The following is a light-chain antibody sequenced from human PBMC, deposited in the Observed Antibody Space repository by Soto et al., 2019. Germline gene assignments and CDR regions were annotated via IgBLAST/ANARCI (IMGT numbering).Light chain of an antibody. Sequence: EIVLTQSPGTLSLSPGERVTLSCRASQSVTSSYIAWYQQKSGQAPRLLLYGASSRATGIPDRFRGSGSGTDFTLTISRLEPEDFAMYYCLHHGSSLWTFGQGTKVDIK. CDR3: LHHGSSLWT. CDR2: GAS. J-gene: IGKJ1*01. V-gene: IGKV3-20*01. CDR1: QSVTSSY.